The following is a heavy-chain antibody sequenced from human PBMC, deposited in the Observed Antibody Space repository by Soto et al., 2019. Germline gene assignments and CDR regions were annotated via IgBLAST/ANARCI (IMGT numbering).Heavy chain of an antibody. D-gene: IGHD4-4*01. V-gene: IGHV4-59*01. CDR2: IYYSGST. CDR1: GGPIRNYY. Sequence: ASGTLSPPFTVSGGPIRNYYWRRIRQPPGKGLEWIGYIYYSGSTNYNPSLKSRVTISVDTSKNQFSLKLSSVTAADTAVYYCARVGGFDSNPKYYYYYYYMDVWGKGTTVTVSS. J-gene: IGHJ6*03. CDR3: ARVGGFDSNPKYYYYYYYMDV.